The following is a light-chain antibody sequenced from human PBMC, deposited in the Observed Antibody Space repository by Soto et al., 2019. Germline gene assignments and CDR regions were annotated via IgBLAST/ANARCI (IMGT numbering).Light chain of an antibody. CDR3: GTWDSSLSAYV. J-gene: IGLJ1*01. V-gene: IGLV1-51*01. CDR2: DNN. Sequence: QSALTQPPSVSAAPGQKVTISCSGSSSNIGNNYVSWYQQLPGTAPKLLIYDNNKRPSGIPDRFSGSKSGTSATLGITGHQTGDEADYYCGTWDSSLSAYVFGTGTKLTVL. CDR1: SSNIGNNY.